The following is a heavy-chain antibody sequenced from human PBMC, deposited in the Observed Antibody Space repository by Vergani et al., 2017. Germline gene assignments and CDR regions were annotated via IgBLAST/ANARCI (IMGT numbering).Heavy chain of an antibody. CDR3: AGATYYDFWSGYYSHHYYYYMDV. V-gene: IGHV1-8*01. J-gene: IGHJ6*03. D-gene: IGHD3-3*01. CDR2: MNPNRGNT. Sequence: QVQLVQSGAEVKKPGASVKVSCKASGYTFTSYDINWVRQATGQGLEWMGWMNPNRGNTGYAQKFQGRVTMTRNTSISTAYMGLGSLISEDTAVYYCAGATYYDFWSGYYSHHYYYYMDVWGKGTTVTVSS. CDR1: GYTFTSYD.